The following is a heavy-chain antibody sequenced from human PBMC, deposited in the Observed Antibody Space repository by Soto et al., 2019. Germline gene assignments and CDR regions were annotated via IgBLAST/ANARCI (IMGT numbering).Heavy chain of an antibody. CDR1: GYTFTNYA. D-gene: IGHD4-17*01. Sequence: ASVKVSCKASGYTFTNYAMHWVRQAPGQRLEWMGWINAGNGNTKYSQKFQGRVTITRDTSASTAYMELSSLRSEDTAVYYCARSYGDYNWFDPWGQGTLVTVSS. CDR3: ARSYGDYNWFDP. V-gene: IGHV1-3*01. CDR2: INAGNGNT. J-gene: IGHJ5*02.